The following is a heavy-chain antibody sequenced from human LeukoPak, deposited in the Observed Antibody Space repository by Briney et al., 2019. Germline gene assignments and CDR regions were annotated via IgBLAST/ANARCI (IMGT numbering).Heavy chain of an antibody. Sequence: GGSLRLSCAAPGFTFRSYEIHWVRQAPGKGLEWISYISTSGDTMYYADSVKGRFTISRDNAKNSVYLHMNSLRAEDTAVYYCARDVDESYYYDSSGNPSGAVDIWGQGTTVTVSS. CDR3: ARDVDESYYYDSSGNPSGAVDI. D-gene: IGHD3-22*01. V-gene: IGHV3-48*03. CDR2: ISTSGDTM. J-gene: IGHJ3*02. CDR1: GFTFRSYE.